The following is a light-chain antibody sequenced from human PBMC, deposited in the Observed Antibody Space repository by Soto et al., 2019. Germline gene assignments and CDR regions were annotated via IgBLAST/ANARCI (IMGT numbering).Light chain of an antibody. Sequence: QSALTQPASVSGSPGQSITISCTGTSSDVGSYNYVSWYQQHPGKAPKLMIYDVSNRPSGVSNRFSGSKSGNTASLTISGLQAEDEADDYCNSYTGSSTPYVFGTGTKLTVL. CDR1: SSDVGSYNY. V-gene: IGLV2-14*03. J-gene: IGLJ1*01. CDR2: DVS. CDR3: NSYTGSSTPYV.